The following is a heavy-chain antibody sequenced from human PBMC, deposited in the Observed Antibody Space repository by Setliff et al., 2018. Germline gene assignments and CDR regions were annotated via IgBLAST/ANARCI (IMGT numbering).Heavy chain of an antibody. CDR3: AKEYVVISFVRNSHQHYGMDV. J-gene: IGHJ6*02. V-gene: IGHV4-4*07. CDR2: ISTSGNT. CDR1: GGSIINSYY. D-gene: IGHD2-21*01. Sequence: SETLSLTCTVSGGSIINSYYWSWIRQPAGKGLEWIGRISTSGNTNYNPSLKSRVTVSLDTSKNQFSLKLTSMTAADTAVYYCAKEYVVISFVRNSHQHYGMDVWGPGTTVTVSS.